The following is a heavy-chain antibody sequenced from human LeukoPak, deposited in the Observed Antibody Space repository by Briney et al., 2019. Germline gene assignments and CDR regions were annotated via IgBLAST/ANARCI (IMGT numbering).Heavy chain of an antibody. Sequence: SETLSLTCAVYGGSFGGYYWSWIRQPPGKGLEWIGEINHSGSTNYNPSLKSRVTISVDTSKNQFSLKLSSVTAADTAVYYCARVDPNRYYFDYWGQGTLVTVSS. CDR2: INHSGST. V-gene: IGHV4-34*01. J-gene: IGHJ4*02. D-gene: IGHD2-2*03. CDR1: GGSFGGYY. CDR3: ARVDPNRYYFDY.